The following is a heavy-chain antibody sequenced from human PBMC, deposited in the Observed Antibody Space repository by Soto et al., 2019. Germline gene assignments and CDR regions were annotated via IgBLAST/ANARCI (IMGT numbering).Heavy chain of an antibody. Sequence: PGGSLRLSCAASGFTFSSYEMNWVRQAPGKGLEWVSYISSSGSTIYYADSVKGRFTISRDNAKNSLYLQMNSLRAEDTAVYYCARGWTTIWYLDLWGRGTLVTVSS. CDR1: GFTFSSYE. CDR3: ARGWTTIWYLDL. CDR2: ISSSGSTI. D-gene: IGHD4-17*01. V-gene: IGHV3-48*03. J-gene: IGHJ2*01.